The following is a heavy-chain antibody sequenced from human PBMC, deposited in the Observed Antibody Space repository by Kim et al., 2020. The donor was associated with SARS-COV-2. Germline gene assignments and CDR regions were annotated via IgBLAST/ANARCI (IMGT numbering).Heavy chain of an antibody. D-gene: IGHD1-20*01. J-gene: IGHJ4*02. V-gene: IGHV3-23*01. CDR3: ANSVSSFCFDY. CDR2: ISGSGGST. Sequence: GGSLRLSCAASGFTFSSYAMSWVRQAPGKGLEWVAAISGSGGSTYYADSVKGRFTISRDNSKNTLYLQMNSLRAEDTAVYYCANSVSSFCFDYWGQGTLVTVSS. CDR1: GFTFSSYA.